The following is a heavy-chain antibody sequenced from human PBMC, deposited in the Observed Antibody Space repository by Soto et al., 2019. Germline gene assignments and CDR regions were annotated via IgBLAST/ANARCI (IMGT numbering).Heavy chain of an antibody. CDR3: ARDVNWGAPTFDP. CDR2: INPSGGST. CDR1: GYTFTSYY. D-gene: IGHD7-27*01. V-gene: IGHV1-46*01. J-gene: IGHJ5*02. Sequence: ASVKVSCKASGYTFTSYYIHLVRQAPGQGLEWMGIINPSGGSTSYAQKFQGRVTMTRDTSTSTVYMELSSLRSEDTAVYYCARDVNWGAPTFDPWGQGTLVTVSS.